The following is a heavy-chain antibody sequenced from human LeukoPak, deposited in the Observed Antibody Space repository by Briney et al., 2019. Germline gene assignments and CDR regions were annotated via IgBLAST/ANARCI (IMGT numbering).Heavy chain of an antibody. D-gene: IGHD2-2*01. CDR2: IYHSGST. CDR1: GYSISSGYY. J-gene: IGHJ6*04. CDR3: ARDLVVPAAIPGYYGMDV. Sequence: PSGTLSLTCAVSGYSISSGYYWGWIRQPPGKGLEWVGSIYHSGSTYYNPSLKSRVTISVDTSKNQFSLKLSSVTAADTAVYYCARDLVVPAAIPGYYGMDVWGKGTTATVSS. V-gene: IGHV4-38-2*02.